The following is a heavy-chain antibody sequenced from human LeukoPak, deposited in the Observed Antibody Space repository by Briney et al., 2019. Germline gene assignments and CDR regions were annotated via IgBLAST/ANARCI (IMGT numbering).Heavy chain of an antibody. CDR2: IYHSGST. J-gene: IGHJ2*01. CDR1: GGSISSGGYS. CDR3: ARSGRDYVINWFFDL. D-gene: IGHD3-10*01. V-gene: IGHV4-30-2*01. Sequence: SETLSLTCAVSGGSISSGGYSWSWIRQPPGKGLEWIGNIYHSGSTYYTPSLRGRVTISLDRSHNQFSLKLSSVTAADTAVYYCARSGRDYVINWFFDLWGRGALVTVSS.